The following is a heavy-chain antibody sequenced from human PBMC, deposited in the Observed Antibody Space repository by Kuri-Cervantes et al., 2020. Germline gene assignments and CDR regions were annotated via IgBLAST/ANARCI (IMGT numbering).Heavy chain of an antibody. CDR3: ARDRGGWYRDY. V-gene: IGHV4-34*01. CDR2: INHSGST. D-gene: IGHD6-19*01. J-gene: IGHJ4*02. Sequence: GSLRLSCAVYGGSFTDYYWSWIRQPPGKGLEWIGEINHSGSTNYNPSLKSRVTISVDTSKNQLSLKLSSVTAADTAVYYCARDRGGWYRDYWGQGTLVTVSS. CDR1: GGSFTDYY.